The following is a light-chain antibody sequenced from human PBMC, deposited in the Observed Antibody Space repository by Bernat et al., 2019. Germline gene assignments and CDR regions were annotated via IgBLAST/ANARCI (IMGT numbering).Light chain of an antibody. J-gene: IGLJ3*02. CDR3: QSYDSSLSAWV. Sequence: QSVLTQPPAVSGAPGQRVTISCTGSRSNIGAGHDVHWYQQLPGTAPKLLIYGSSNRPSGVPDRFSGSKSGTSASLAITGLQAEDEADYYCQSYDSSLSAWVFGGGTKLTVL. V-gene: IGLV1-40*01. CDR2: GSS. CDR1: RSNIGAGHD.